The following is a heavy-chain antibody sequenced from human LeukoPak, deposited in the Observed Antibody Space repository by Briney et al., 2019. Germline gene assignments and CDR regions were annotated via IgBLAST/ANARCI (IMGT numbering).Heavy chain of an antibody. CDR1: GYTFTSYG. CDR2: ISAYNGNT. CDR3: ARGLPSGGYCSGGSCSPFDY. J-gene: IGHJ4*02. Sequence: ASEKVSCKASGYTFTSYGISWVRQAPGQGLEWMGWISAYNGNTNYAQKLQGRVTMTTDTSTSTAYMELRSLRSDDTAVYYCARGLPSGGYCSGGSCSPFDYWGQGTLVTVSS. D-gene: IGHD2-15*01. V-gene: IGHV1-18*01.